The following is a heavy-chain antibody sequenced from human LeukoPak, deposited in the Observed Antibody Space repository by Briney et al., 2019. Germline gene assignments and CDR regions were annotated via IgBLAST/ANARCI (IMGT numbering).Heavy chain of an antibody. CDR2: ISAYNGNT. J-gene: IGHJ4*02. D-gene: IGHD1-26*01. V-gene: IGHV1-18*04. Sequence: ASVKVSCKASGYTFTGYYIHWVRQAPGQGLECLGWISAYNGNTKYAQKFQGRVTMTTDTSTSTAYMELRSLRSDDTAFYYCAREPSASPPDFWGQGTLVTVSS. CDR3: AREPSASPPDF. CDR1: GYTFTGYY.